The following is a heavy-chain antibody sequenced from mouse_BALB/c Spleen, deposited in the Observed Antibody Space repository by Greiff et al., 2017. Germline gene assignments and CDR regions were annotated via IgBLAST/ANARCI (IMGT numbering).Heavy chain of an antibody. D-gene: IGHD1-1*01. V-gene: IGHV2-9*02. CDR1: GFSLTSYG. J-gene: IGHJ4*01. CDR3: ARNYYGSSPRAMDY. CDR2: IWAGGST. Sequence: VMLVESGPGLVAPSQSLSITCTVSGFSLTSYGVHWVRQPPGKGLEWLGVIWAGGSTNYNSALMSRLSISKDNSKSQVFLKMNSLQTDDTAMYYCARNYYGSSPRAMDYWGQGTSVTVSS.